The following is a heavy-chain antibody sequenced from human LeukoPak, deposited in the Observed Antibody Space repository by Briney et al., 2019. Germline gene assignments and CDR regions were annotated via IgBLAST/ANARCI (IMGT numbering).Heavy chain of an antibody. Sequence: SETLSLTCAVYGGSFSGYYWSWIRQPPGKGLEWIGEINHSGSTNYNPSLKSRVTISVDTSKNQFSLKLSSVTAADTAVYYCARNLIPEQLVLNFWGQGTLVTVSS. J-gene: IGHJ4*02. CDR2: INHSGST. V-gene: IGHV4-34*01. CDR3: ARNLIPEQLVLNF. CDR1: GGSFSGYY. D-gene: IGHD6-13*01.